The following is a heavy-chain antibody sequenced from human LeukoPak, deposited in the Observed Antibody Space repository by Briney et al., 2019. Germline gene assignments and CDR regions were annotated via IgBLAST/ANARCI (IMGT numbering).Heavy chain of an antibody. CDR3: AREGALRDTGDHYLSWFDP. CDR2: ISAYNGKT. V-gene: IGHV1-18*01. J-gene: IGHJ5*02. D-gene: IGHD2-8*02. Sequence: PGAPVKLSCKTSGYTFSSYGIAWVRQAPGQGLEWMGWISAYNGKTNHAQNLQGRVTMTTDTSTSTGYMELRSLRSDDTAVYYCAREGALRDTGDHYLSWFDPWGQGTLVTVSS. CDR1: GYTFSSYG.